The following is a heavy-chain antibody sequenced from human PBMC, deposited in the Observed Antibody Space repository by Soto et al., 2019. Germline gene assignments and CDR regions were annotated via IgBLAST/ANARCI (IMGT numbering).Heavy chain of an antibody. CDR3: ARGRGAAADYFDF. V-gene: IGHV4-30-2*01. D-gene: IGHD6-13*01. CDR2: IYHSGST. Sequence: SDTLSLTCTVSGGSISSSSYYWGWIRQPPGKGLEWIGYIYHSGSTYYNPSLKSRVTISVDRSKNQFSLKLSSVTAADTAVYYCARGRGAAADYFDFWGQGTLVTVSS. J-gene: IGHJ4*02. CDR1: GGSISSSSYY.